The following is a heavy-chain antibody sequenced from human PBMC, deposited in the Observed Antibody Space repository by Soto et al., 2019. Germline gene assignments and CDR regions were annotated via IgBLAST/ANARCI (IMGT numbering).Heavy chain of an antibody. Sequence: SETLSLTCAVYGGPFSGYYWSWNRQSPGKGLEWIGEINHRGRINYNPSLKSRVTISVDTSKNQFSLKLSSVSAADTAVYYCARDGGTAAFPDSWGQGTMVTVSS. CDR3: ARDGGTAAFPDS. CDR2: INHRGRI. CDR1: GGPFSGYY. J-gene: IGHJ3*02. V-gene: IGHV4-34*01. D-gene: IGHD2-8*02.